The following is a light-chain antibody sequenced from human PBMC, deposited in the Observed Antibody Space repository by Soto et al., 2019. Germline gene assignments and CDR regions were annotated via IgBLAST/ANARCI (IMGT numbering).Light chain of an antibody. CDR2: DAS. J-gene: IGKJ5*01. CDR1: QSISSW. CDR3: QQYNSYSSYT. Sequence: DIQMTQSPSTLSASVGDRVTITCRASQSISSWLAWYQQKPVKAPKLLIYDASSLESGVPSRFSGSGSGTEFTLTISSLQPDDFATYYCQQYNSYSSYTFGQGTRLENK. V-gene: IGKV1-5*01.